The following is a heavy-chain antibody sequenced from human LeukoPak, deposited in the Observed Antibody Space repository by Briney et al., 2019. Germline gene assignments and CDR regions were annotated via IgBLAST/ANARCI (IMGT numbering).Heavy chain of an antibody. J-gene: IGHJ4*02. CDR2: INHNGNVN. V-gene: IGHV3-7*03. D-gene: IGHD6-19*01. Sequence: GGSLRLSCAASGFTFSSYWMNWARQAPGKGLEWVASINHNGNVNYYVDSVKGRFTISRDNSKNTLYLQMNSLRAEDTAVYYCARGQWLGYWGQGTLVTVSS. CDR3: ARGQWLGY. CDR1: GFTFSSYW.